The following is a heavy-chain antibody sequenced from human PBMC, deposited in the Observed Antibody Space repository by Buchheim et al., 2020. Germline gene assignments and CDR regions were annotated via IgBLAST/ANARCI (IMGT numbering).Heavy chain of an antibody. CDR3: AKAFSYYDPARNYYYYGMDV. Sequence: QVPLVESGGGVVQPGRSLRLSCAASGFTFSSYGMHWVRQAPGKGLEWVAVISYDGSNKYYADSVKGRFTISRDNSKNTLYLQMNSLRAEDTAVYYCAKAFSYYDPARNYYYYGMDVWGQGTT. D-gene: IGHD3-22*01. CDR2: ISYDGSNK. CDR1: GFTFSSYG. V-gene: IGHV3-30*18. J-gene: IGHJ6*02.